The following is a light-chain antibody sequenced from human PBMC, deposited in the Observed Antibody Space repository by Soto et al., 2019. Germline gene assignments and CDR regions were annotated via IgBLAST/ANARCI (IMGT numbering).Light chain of an antibody. Sequence: EIVLTQSPATLTLSPGERATLCCRASQSVSSYLAWYQQKPGQAPRLLIYDASNRATGIPARFSGSGSGTDFTLTISSLEPEDFAVYYCQQGSNWPPITFGQGTRLEIK. J-gene: IGKJ5*01. V-gene: IGKV3-11*01. CDR2: DAS. CDR1: QSVSSY. CDR3: QQGSNWPPIT.